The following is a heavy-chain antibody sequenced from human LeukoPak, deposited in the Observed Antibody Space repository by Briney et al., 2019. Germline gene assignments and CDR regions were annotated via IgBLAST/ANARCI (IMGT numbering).Heavy chain of an antibody. D-gene: IGHD6-13*01. V-gene: IGHV5-51*01. CDR2: IYPGDSDT. CDR3: ARPSGIADDYYYGMDV. Sequence: GESLKISCKGSGYSFTSYWIGWVRQMPGKGLEWMGIIYPGDSDTRYSPSFQGQVTISADKSISTAYLRWSSLKASDTAMYYCARPSGIADDYYYGMDVWGQGTTVTVSS. CDR1: GYSFTSYW. J-gene: IGHJ6*02.